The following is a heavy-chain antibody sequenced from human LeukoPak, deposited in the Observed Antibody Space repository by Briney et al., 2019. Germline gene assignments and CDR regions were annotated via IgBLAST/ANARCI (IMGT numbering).Heavy chain of an antibody. V-gene: IGHV1-2*02. CDR1: GFTFSSYV. CDR2: INPYSGGT. CDR3: ATLRRSGWYIGD. D-gene: IGHD6-19*01. J-gene: IGHJ4*02. Sequence: GGSLRLSCAASGFTFSSYVMHWVRQAPGQGLEWMGWINPYSGGTNYAEKFQGRVTMTRDTSITTAYMELSSLRSDDTAMYYCATLRRSGWYIGDWGQGTLVTVSS.